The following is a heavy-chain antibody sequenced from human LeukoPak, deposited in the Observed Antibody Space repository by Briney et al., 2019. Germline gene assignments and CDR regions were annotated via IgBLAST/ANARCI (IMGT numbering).Heavy chain of an antibody. J-gene: IGHJ4*02. CDR1: GYTFTIYG. Sequence: GASVKVSCKASGYTFTIYGISWVRQAPGQGLEWMGWISAYNGNTNYAQKLQGRVTMTTDTSTSTAYMELRSLRSDDTAVYYCARSGAYYDSSGYSLIDYWGQGTLVTVSS. D-gene: IGHD3-22*01. CDR3: ARSGAYYDSSGYSLIDY. V-gene: IGHV1-18*01. CDR2: ISAYNGNT.